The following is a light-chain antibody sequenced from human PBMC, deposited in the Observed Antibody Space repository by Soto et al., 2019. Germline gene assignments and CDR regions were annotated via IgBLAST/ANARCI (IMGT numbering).Light chain of an antibody. CDR1: SSDVGGYNY. Sequence: TEPGSVSGSPGQSVTISCTGTSSDVGGYNYVSWYQQHPGKAPKLMIYDVSKRPSGVPDRFSGSKSGNTASLTISGLQAEDEADYYCCSYAGSYYVFGTGTKVTVL. J-gene: IGLJ1*01. CDR3: CSYAGSYYV. V-gene: IGLV2-11*01. CDR2: DVS.